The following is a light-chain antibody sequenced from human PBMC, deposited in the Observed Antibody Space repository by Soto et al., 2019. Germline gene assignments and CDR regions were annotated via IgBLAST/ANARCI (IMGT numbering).Light chain of an antibody. CDR1: SSNIGAGYD. CDR2: GNS. Sequence: QSVLTQPPSVSGAPGQRVTISCTGSSSNIGAGYDVHWYQQLPGTAPKLLIYGNSNRPSGVPDRFSGSKSGTSASLAITGLQAADEADYYCQSYDSRLSGWVFGGGTKVTVL. CDR3: QSYDSRLSGWV. J-gene: IGLJ3*02. V-gene: IGLV1-40*01.